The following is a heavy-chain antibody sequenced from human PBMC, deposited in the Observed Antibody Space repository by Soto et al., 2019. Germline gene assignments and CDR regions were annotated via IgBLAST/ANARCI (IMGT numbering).Heavy chain of an antibody. D-gene: IGHD3-22*01. J-gene: IGHJ3*02. V-gene: IGHV3-48*01. CDR1: GFTFSSYS. CDR3: ARDLYYYDSSGKDAFDI. Sequence: GGSLRLSCAASGFTFSSYSMNWVRQAPGKGLEWVSYISSSSSTIYYADSVKGRFTISRDNAKNSLYLQMNSLRAEDTAVYYCARDLYYYDSSGKDAFDIWGQGTMVT. CDR2: ISSSSSTI.